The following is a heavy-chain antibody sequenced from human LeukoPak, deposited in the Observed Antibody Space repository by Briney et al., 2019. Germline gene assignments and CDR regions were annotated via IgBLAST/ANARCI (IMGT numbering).Heavy chain of an antibody. CDR3: AKAQGATDY. J-gene: IGHJ4*02. CDR1: GFTFNTYW. CDR2: IKEDGSDK. Sequence: GGSLRLSCTASGFTFNTYWMGWVRQAPGKGLEWVADIKEDGSDKYSVDSVKGRFTISRDNTKNSLYLHMDSLRAEDTAVYYCAKAQGATDYWGQGTLVTVSS. V-gene: IGHV3-7*03. D-gene: IGHD1-26*01.